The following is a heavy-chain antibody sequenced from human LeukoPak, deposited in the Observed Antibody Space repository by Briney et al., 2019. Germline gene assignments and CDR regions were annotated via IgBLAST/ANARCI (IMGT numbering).Heavy chain of an antibody. J-gene: IGHJ4*02. CDR3: ASGYCGGDCYSEKFDY. Sequence: GGSLRLSCAASGFTFSSYAMHWVRQAPGKGLEWVAVISYDGSNKYYEDSVKGRLTISRDNSKNTLYLQMNSLRAEDTAVYYCASGYCGGDCYSEKFDYWGQGTLVTVSS. CDR1: GFTFSSYA. D-gene: IGHD2-21*02. V-gene: IGHV3-30*04. CDR2: ISYDGSNK.